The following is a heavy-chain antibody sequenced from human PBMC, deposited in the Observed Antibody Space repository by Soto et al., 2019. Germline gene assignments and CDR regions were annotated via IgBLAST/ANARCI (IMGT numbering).Heavy chain of an antibody. D-gene: IGHD5-18*01. V-gene: IGHV1-3*01. Sequence: ASVKVSCKASGYTFTSYAMHWVRQAPGQRLEWMGWINAGNGNTKYSQKFQGRVTITSDTSASTAYMELSSLRSEDTAVYYCARAGILLWFLDYYYGMDIWGQGTTVTVSS. CDR2: INAGNGNT. CDR1: GYTFTSYA. J-gene: IGHJ6*02. CDR3: ARAGILLWFLDYYYGMDI.